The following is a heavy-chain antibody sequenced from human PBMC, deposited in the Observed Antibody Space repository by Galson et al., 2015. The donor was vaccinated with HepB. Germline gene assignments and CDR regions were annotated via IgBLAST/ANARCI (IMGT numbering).Heavy chain of an antibody. Sequence: SLRLSCAASGFRFSDHYMDWVRQAPGKGLEWVGQTRNKANSYTTYYAASVKGRFTISRDNAKNSLHLEMNSLRAEDTAVYYCARHGGGWIGGYNFDYWGRGTLVTVSS. J-gene: IGHJ4*02. CDR2: TRNKANSYTT. CDR3: ARHGGGWIGGYNFDY. V-gene: IGHV3-72*01. D-gene: IGHD3-10*01. CDR1: GFRFSDHY.